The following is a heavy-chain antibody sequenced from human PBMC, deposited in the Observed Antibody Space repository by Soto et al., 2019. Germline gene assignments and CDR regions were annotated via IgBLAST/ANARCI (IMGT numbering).Heavy chain of an antibody. D-gene: IGHD2-8*01. Sequence: ASVKVSCKVSGYTLTELSMHWVRQAPGKGLEWTGGFDPEDGETIYAQKFQGRVTMTEDTSTDTAYMELSSLRSEDTAVYYCATGLGYCTNGVCPYYYYGMDVWGQGTTVTVSS. CDR1: GYTLTELS. CDR3: ATGLGYCTNGVCPYYYYGMDV. V-gene: IGHV1-24*01. J-gene: IGHJ6*02. CDR2: FDPEDGET.